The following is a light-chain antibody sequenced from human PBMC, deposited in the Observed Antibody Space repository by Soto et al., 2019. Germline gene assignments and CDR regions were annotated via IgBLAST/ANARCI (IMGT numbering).Light chain of an antibody. CDR1: QSVSNTY. J-gene: IGKJ1*01. V-gene: IGKV3-20*01. Sequence: EIVLTQSPGTLSLSPGERAPLSCRASQSVSNTYLAWYQQKPGQAPRLLIYGASNRATGIPDRFSGSGSGTDFTLTISRLEPEDFAVYYCQQYGSSGTFGQGTKVDIK. CDR3: QQYGSSGT. CDR2: GAS.